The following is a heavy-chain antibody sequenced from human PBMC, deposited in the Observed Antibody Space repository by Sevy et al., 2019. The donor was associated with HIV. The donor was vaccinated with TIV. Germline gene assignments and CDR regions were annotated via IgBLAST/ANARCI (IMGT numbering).Heavy chain of an antibody. J-gene: IGHJ4*02. CDR3: VKEGRDGYND. D-gene: IGHD5-12*01. CDR2: ISGSGGYT. Sequence: GGSLRLSCAASGFTFISYTMSWVRQAPGKGLEWVSAISGSGGYTYYADSVKGRFTISRDNSKNMVDLQMNSLGAEDTAVYYCVKEGRDGYNDWGQGTLVTVSS. CDR1: GFTFISYT. V-gene: IGHV3-23*01.